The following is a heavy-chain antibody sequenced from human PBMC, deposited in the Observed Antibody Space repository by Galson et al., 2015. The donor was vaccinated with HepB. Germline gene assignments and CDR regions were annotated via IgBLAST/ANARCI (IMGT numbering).Heavy chain of an antibody. CDR3: ALGGHYYVSRVCDY. V-gene: IGHV1-24*01. J-gene: IGHJ4*02. D-gene: IGHD3-22*01. CDR2: LDLEDGKT. Sequence: SVKVSCKVSGYTLTEGSMHWVRQAPGKGLEWMGRLDLEDGKTIYIEKFQGRLVMTEDTSSETVSMELNSLTSEDTAIYYCALGGHYYVSRVCDYWGQGTQVTVSS. CDR1: GYTLTEGS.